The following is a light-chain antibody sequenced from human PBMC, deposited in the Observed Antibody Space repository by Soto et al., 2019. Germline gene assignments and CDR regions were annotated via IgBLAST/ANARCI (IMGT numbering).Light chain of an antibody. V-gene: IGKV3-20*01. CDR1: QGVSSY. CDR2: GAS. J-gene: IGKJ1*01. CDR3: QQYGSSPGT. Sequence: EIVLTQSPATLSLSPGERATLSCRASQGVSSYLAWYQQKPGQAPRLLIYGASNRATGIPDRFSGSGSGTDFTLTISRLEPEDFAVYYCQQYGSSPGTFGQGTKVDI.